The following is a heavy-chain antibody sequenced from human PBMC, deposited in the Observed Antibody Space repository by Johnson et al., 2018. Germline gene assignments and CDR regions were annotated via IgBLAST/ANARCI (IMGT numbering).Heavy chain of an antibody. V-gene: IGHV1-8*02. CDR3: ARGPGGGGNSVAFDI. CDR1: GYTFTSYY. J-gene: IGHJ3*02. CDR2: MNPNSGNT. D-gene: IGHD4-23*01. Sequence: QVQLVQSGAEVKKPGASVKVSCKASGYTFTSYYMHWVRQATGQGLEWMGWMNPNSGNTGYAQKFQGRVTMTRNTSISTADMGLSSLRSEDTAVYYCARGPGGGGNSVAFDIWGQGTMVTVAS.